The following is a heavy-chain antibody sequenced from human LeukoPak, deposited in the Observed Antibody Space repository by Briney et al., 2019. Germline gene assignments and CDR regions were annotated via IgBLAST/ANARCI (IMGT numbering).Heavy chain of an antibody. CDR3: ARGGYYDSSGYHFLTPKKYWYFDL. D-gene: IGHD3-22*01. CDR2: ISSSSSYI. J-gene: IGHJ2*01. V-gene: IGHV3-21*01. Sequence: GGSLSLSCAASGFTFSSYSMNWVRQAPGKGLEWVSSISSSSSYIYYADSVKGRFTISRENAKNSLYLQMNTLRAGDSAVYFCARGGYYDSSGYHFLTPKKYWYFDLWGRGTLVTVSS. CDR1: GFTFSSYS.